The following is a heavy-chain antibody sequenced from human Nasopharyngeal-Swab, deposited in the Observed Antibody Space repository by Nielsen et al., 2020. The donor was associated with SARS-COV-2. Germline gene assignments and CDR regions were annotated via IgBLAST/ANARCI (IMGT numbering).Heavy chain of an antibody. CDR3: ARVVGSYYGMDV. Sequence: PCAASGFTFSSYAMHWVRQAPGKGLEWVAVISYDGSNKYYADSVKGRFTISRDNSKNTLYLQMNSLRAEDTAVYYCARVVGSYYGMDVWGQGTTVTVSS. V-gene: IGHV3-30*04. CDR1: GFTFSSYA. CDR2: ISYDGSNK. J-gene: IGHJ6*02. D-gene: IGHD3-10*01.